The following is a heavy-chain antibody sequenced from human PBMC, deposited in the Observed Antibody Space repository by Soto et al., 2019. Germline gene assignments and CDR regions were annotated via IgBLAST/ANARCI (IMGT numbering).Heavy chain of an antibody. J-gene: IGHJ5*02. CDR3: ARGVGIFGVVIYNWFDP. CDR1: GGSTSSGGYS. CDR2: IYHSGST. D-gene: IGHD3-3*01. Sequence: PSETLSLTCAVSGGSTSSGGYSWSWIRQPPGKGLEWIGYIYHSGSTYYNPSLKSRVTISVDRSKNQFSLKLSSVTAADTAVYYCARGVGIFGVVIYNWFDPWGQGTLVTVSS. V-gene: IGHV4-30-2*01.